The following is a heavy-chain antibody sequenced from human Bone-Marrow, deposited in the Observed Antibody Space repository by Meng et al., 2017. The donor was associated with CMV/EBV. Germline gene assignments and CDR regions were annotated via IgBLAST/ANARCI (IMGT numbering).Heavy chain of an antibody. J-gene: IGHJ4*02. V-gene: IGHV3-23*01. CDR1: GFTFSNYG. CDR3: ARHFSYQAGTTVYFGY. Sequence: SGFTFSNYGRSWVSQAPGKGLEWVSTISTSGTTYYTDSVKGRFTISRDNSKNTVYLQMNSLRAEDTAVYYCARHFSYQAGTTVYFGYWGQGTLVTVSS. D-gene: IGHD4-17*01. CDR2: ISTSGTT.